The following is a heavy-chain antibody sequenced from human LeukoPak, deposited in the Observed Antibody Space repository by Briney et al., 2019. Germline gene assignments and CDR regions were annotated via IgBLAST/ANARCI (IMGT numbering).Heavy chain of an antibody. CDR3: ARLVTINTVTTARYWYFDL. D-gene: IGHD4-17*01. V-gene: IGHV4-39*01. CDR2: SYYSGST. J-gene: IGHJ2*01. Sequence: PSETLSLTCTVSSGSISSSSHYWGWIRQPPGKGLEWIGSSYYSGSTYYNPSLKSRVTISVDTSKNQFSLKLSSVTAADTAVYFCARLVTINTVTTARYWYFDLWGRGTLVTVSS. CDR1: SGSISSSSHY.